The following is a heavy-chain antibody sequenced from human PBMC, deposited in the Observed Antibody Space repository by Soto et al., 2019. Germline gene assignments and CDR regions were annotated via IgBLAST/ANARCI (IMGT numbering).Heavy chain of an antibody. V-gene: IGHV3-9*01. CDR2: ISWNSGDI. J-gene: IGHJ4*02. D-gene: IGHD4-4*01. CDR3: ARTSTHWLQSILDN. CDR1: GFTFDDHA. Sequence: PGGSLRLSCAASGFTFDDHAMHWVRQVPGKGLEWASGISWNSGDIGYADSVKGRFTISRDNAKNSLYLQMNSLRAEDTAVYYCARTSTHWLQSILDNWGQGTLVTVPQ.